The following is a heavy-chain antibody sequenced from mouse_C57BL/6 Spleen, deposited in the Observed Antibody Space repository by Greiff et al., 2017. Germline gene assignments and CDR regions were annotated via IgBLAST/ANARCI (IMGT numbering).Heavy chain of an antibody. D-gene: IGHD2-4*01. CDR1: GFTFSSYG. CDR3: ARQGNYDGFAY. J-gene: IGHJ3*01. Sequence: EVKLVVSGGDLVKPGGSLKLSCAASGFTFSSYGMSLVRLTPHTRLELVSTISSGGSYTYYPDSVKGRFTISRDNAKNTLYLQMSGLKYEDTAMYYCARQGNYDGFAYWGQGTLVTVSA. CDR2: ISSGGSYT. V-gene: IGHV5-6*02.